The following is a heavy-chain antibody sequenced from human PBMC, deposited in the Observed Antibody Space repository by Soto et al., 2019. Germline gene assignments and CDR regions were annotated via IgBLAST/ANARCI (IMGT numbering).Heavy chain of an antibody. Sequence: SETLSLTCNVSGLPITSHHCTWIRQPPWKGLEWLGNIHYSGITHSSPYLKSRVIISVDTSENQSPLKLYSVTTADTAVYYCTGWGSAHPFDYWGQGTPVTVCS. J-gene: IGHJ4*02. CDR3: TGWGSAHPFDY. CDR1: GLPITSHH. CDR2: IHYSGIT. D-gene: IGHD3-16*01. V-gene: IGHV4-59*11.